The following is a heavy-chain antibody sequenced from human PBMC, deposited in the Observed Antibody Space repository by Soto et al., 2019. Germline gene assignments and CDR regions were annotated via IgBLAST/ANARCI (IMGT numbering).Heavy chain of an antibody. D-gene: IGHD2-2*01. Sequence: QVQLVQSGAEVKKPGSSVKVSCKASGGTFSRYSITWVRQAPGHGLEWIGRIIPIFGIASYAQKFQGRVTITAHASTRTAYMELSSLRADDTAVYYCAREDRDRETGLVPAAIDGMDVWGQGTTVTVSS. CDR1: GGTFSRYS. V-gene: IGHV1-69*08. J-gene: IGHJ6*02. CDR3: AREDRDRETGLVPAAIDGMDV. CDR2: IIPIFGIA.